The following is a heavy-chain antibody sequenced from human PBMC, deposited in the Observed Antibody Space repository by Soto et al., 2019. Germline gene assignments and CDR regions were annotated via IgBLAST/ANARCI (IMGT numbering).Heavy chain of an antibody. V-gene: IGHV2-5*02. CDR2: IYWDDDK. CDR1: GFALSTTGVG. J-gene: IGHJ5*02. Sequence: QITLKESGPTLVRPTQTLTLTCTFSGFALSTTGVGVGWIRQPPGKALEWLALIYWDDDKRYSPSLKSRLTITKDNSKNEVIITMTHMDPVDTATYDCAQRLREYGLGRERANYCEPWGQGTLVTVSS. CDR3: AQRLREYGLGRERANYCEP. D-gene: IGHD3-10*01.